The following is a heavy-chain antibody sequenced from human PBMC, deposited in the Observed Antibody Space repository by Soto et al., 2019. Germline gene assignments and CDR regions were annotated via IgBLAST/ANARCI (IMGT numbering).Heavy chain of an antibody. J-gene: IGHJ4*02. V-gene: IGHV1-69*06. CDR1: GGTFSSFINYP. Sequence: SVKVSCKSSGGTFSSFINYPINGVRQAPGQGLEWMGGIVPNVGTVNYAQKFRGKVTITADKSTGTAYMELSSLRSEDTALYYCARRDTSGFLRYFDNWGQGTQVTVSS. D-gene: IGHD3-3*01. CDR2: IVPNVGTV. CDR3: ARRDTSGFLRYFDN.